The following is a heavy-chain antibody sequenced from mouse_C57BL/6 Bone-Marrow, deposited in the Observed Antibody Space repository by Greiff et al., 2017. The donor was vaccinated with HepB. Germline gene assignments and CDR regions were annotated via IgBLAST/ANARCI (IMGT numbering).Heavy chain of an antibody. CDR3: ARGAVSNYFYYAMDY. Sequence: QVQLQQPGAELVRPGSSVKLSCKASGYTFTSYWMHWVKQRPIQGLEWIGNIDPSDSETHYNQKFKDKATLTVDKSSSTAYMQLSSLTSEDSAVYYCARGAVSNYFYYAMDYWGQGTSVTVSS. CDR1: GYTFTSYW. J-gene: IGHJ4*01. CDR2: IDPSDSET. D-gene: IGHD2-5*01. V-gene: IGHV1-52*01.